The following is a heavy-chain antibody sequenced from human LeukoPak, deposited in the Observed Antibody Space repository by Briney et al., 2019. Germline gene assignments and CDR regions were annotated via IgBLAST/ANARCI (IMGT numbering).Heavy chain of an antibody. CDR3: ARNTEAAIPLPYYFDY. J-gene: IGHJ4*02. CDR1: GYTFTSYA. Sequence: ASVKVSCKASGYTFTSYAIHWVRQAPGQRLECMGWINTGNGNTKYSQKFQGRVTITRDTSASTAYMDLTSLRSEDTAVYYCARNTEAAIPLPYYFDYWGQGTWSPSPQ. V-gene: IGHV1-3*04. CDR2: INTGNGNT. D-gene: IGHD2-2*01.